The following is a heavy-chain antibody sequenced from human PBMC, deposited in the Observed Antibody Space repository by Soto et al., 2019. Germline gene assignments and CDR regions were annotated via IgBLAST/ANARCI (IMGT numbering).Heavy chain of an antibody. CDR3: ARVSGSYYYGMDV. V-gene: IGHV4-4*02. CDR2: IYHSGST. D-gene: IGHD1-26*01. Sequence: QVQLQESGPGLVKPSGTLSLTCAVSGGSISSSNWWSWVRQPPGKGLEWIGEIYHSGSTHYNPSLKSRVTISVDKPTNQFSLKLSSVTAADTAVYYCARVSGSYYYGMDVWGQGTTVTVSS. J-gene: IGHJ6*02. CDR1: GGSISSSNW.